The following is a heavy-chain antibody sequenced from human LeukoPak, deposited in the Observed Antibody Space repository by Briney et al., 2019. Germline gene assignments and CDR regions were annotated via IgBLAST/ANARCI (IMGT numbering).Heavy chain of an antibody. Sequence: SETLSLTCTVSGASISSYYWSWTRQPPGKGLEWIGYIYYSGSTNYNPSLKSRVIISVDTSKNQFSLKLSSVTAADTAVYYCARGANWFDPCGQGTLVTVSS. V-gene: IGHV4-59*01. CDR2: IYYSGST. J-gene: IGHJ5*02. CDR1: GASISSYY. CDR3: ARGANWFDP.